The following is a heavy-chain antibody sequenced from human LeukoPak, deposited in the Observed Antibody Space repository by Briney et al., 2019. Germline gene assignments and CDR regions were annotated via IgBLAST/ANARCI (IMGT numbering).Heavy chain of an antibody. V-gene: IGHV1-69*05. CDR1: GGTFSSYA. J-gene: IGHJ4*02. CDR2: IIPIFGTA. CDR3: ARWVEMALGPYFDY. D-gene: IGHD5-24*01. Sequence: SVKVSCKASGGTFSSYAISWVRQAPGQGLEWMGGIIPIFGTANYAQKFQGRVTITTDESTSTAYMELSSLRSEHTAVYYCARWVEMALGPYFDYWGQGTLVTVSS.